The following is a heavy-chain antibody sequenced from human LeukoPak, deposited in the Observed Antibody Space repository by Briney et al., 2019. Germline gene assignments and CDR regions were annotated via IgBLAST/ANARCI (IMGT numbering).Heavy chain of an antibody. CDR3: SREPYFYDRSDYRDGFDI. D-gene: IGHD3-22*01. Sequence: PGRPLRLSCAASGFTFSSYGMHWVRQAPGKGLEWVAVISYDGSNKYYADSVKGRFTISRDNSKNTLYLQMNSLRAEDTAVYYCSREPYFYDRSDYRDGFDIWGQGTMGNVSS. CDR1: GFTFSSYG. J-gene: IGHJ3*02. V-gene: IGHV3-30*03. CDR2: ISYDGSNK.